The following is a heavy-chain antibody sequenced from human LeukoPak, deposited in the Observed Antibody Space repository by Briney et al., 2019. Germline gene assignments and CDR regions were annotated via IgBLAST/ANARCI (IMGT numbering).Heavy chain of an antibody. Sequence: ASVKVSCKASGYTFTGYYMHWVRQAPGQGLEWMGWINPNSGGTNYAQKFQGRVTITADKSTSTAYMELSSLRSEDTAVYYCASMHAAFDIWGQGTTVTVSS. J-gene: IGHJ3*02. D-gene: IGHD2-2*01. V-gene: IGHV1-2*02. CDR3: ASMHAAFDI. CDR1: GYTFTGYY. CDR2: INPNSGGT.